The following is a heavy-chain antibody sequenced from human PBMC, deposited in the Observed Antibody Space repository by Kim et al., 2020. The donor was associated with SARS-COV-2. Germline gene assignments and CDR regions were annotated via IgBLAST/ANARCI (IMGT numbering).Heavy chain of an antibody. CDR2: ISYDGSNK. CDR3: ARALWFGELFLGDY. J-gene: IGHJ4*02. CDR1: GFTFSSYA. V-gene: IGHV3-30*04. Sequence: GGSLRLFCAASGFTFSSYAMHWVRQAPGKGLEWVAVISYDGSNKYYADSVKGRFTISRDNSKNTLYLQMNSLRAEDTAVYYCARALWFGELFLGDYWGQGTLVTVSS. D-gene: IGHD3-10*01.